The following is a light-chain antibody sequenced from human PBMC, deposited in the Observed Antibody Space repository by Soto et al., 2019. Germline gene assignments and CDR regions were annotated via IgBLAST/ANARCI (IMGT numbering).Light chain of an antibody. J-gene: IGLJ1*01. Sequence: QSVLTQPASVSGSPGQSITVSCTGTSSDVGGYNYVSWYQQHPGKAPKLMIYEVSNRPSGVSNRFSGSKSGNTASLTISGLQAEDEADYYCSSYTSSSILYXFGTGTKVTV. CDR2: EVS. V-gene: IGLV2-14*01. CDR1: SSDVGGYNY. CDR3: SSYTSSSILYX.